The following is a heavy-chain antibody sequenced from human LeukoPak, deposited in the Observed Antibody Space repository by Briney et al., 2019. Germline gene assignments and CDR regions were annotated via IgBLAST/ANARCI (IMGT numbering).Heavy chain of an antibody. V-gene: IGHV1-69*13. CDR2: IIPIYTTV. D-gene: IGHD6-13*01. Sequence: SVKVSCKGSGGTFSSYAISWVRQAPGQGLEWMGAIIPIYTTVNSAQKFHGRVTITADESTSTPYMELSSLRSDDTAVYYCARGVSSSWYGEAPDWGQGTLVTVSS. J-gene: IGHJ4*02. CDR1: GGTFSSYA. CDR3: ARGVSSSWYGEAPD.